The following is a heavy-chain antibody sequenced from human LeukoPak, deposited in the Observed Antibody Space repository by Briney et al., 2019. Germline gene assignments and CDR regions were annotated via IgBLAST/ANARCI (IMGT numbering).Heavy chain of an antibody. Sequence: GSLRLSCAASGFTFSSYAMSWVRQAPGKGLEWVSVIYSGGSTYYADSVKGRFTISRDNSKSTLYLQMNSLRAEDTAVYYCASPRGYWGQGTLVTVSS. J-gene: IGHJ4*02. CDR1: GFTFSSYA. CDR2: IYSGGST. V-gene: IGHV3-53*01. CDR3: ASPRGY.